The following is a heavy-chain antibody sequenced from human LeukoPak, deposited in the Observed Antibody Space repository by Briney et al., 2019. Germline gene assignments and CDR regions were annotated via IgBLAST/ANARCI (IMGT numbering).Heavy chain of an antibody. CDR2: INPNSGGT. Sequence: VSVKVSCKASGYTFTGYYMHWVRQAPGQGLEWMGWINPNSGGTNYAQKFQGRVTMTRDTSISTAYMELSRLRSDDTAVYYCARDVWGVGAPRLDYWGQGTLVTLSS. CDR3: ARDVWGVGAPRLDY. D-gene: IGHD3-16*01. V-gene: IGHV1-2*02. CDR1: GYTFTGYY. J-gene: IGHJ4*02.